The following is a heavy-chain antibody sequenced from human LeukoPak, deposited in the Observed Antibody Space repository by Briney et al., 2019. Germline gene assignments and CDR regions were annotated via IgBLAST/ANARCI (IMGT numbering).Heavy chain of an antibody. CDR2: ISWNSGTI. CDR1: GFTFDNYA. J-gene: IGHJ1*01. Sequence: GGSLRLSCAASGFTFDNYAMNWVRQVPGKGLEWISLISWNSGTIGYADSAKGRFTISRDNANNFLYLQMNSLRAEDTALYYCARAYKDRSLAGKKEFFQHWGQGTLVTVSS. V-gene: IGHV3-9*01. CDR3: ARAYKDRSLAGKKEFFQH. D-gene: IGHD6-19*01.